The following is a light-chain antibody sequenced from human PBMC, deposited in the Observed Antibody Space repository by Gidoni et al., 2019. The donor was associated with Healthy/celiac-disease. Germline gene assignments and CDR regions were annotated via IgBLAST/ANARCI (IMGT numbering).Light chain of an antibody. V-gene: IGKV3-15*01. J-gene: IGKJ4*01. CDR2: GAS. CDR3: QQYNNWPPLT. CDR1: QSVSSN. Sequence: EIVMTQSPATLSVSPGERATLSCRASQSVSSNLAWSQQKPGQAPRLLSYGASTRATGIPARFSGSGSGTEFTLTISSLQSEDFAVYYCQQYNNWPPLTFGGGTKVEIK.